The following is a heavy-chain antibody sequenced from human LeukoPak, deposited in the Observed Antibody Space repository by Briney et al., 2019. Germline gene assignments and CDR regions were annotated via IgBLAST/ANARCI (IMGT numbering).Heavy chain of an antibody. V-gene: IGHV1-3*01. D-gene: IGHD1-1*01. CDR2: INAGNGNT. CDR3: AREGALYNWNDCWFAP. Sequence: ASVKVSCKASGYTFTSYAMHWVRQAPGQRLEWMGWINAGNGNTKYSQKFQGRVTITRDTSASTAYMELSSLRSEDTAVYYCAREGALYNWNDCWFAPWGQGTLVSVSS. CDR1: GYTFTSYA. J-gene: IGHJ5*02.